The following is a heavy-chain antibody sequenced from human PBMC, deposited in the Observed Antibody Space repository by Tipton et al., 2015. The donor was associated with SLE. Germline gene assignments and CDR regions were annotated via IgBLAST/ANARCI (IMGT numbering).Heavy chain of an antibody. D-gene: IGHD6-6*01. CDR1: GFTFRSYS. J-gene: IGHJ4*02. Sequence: SLRLSCAASGFTFRSYSMHRVRQAPGKGLEWVSHIRSSSSTIYYAVSVKGRFTISRDNAKNSLYLQMNSLRAEDTAVYYCVSDRSSRDHYFNYWGQGTLVPVST. CDR2: IRSSSSTI. V-gene: IGHV3-48*04. CDR3: VSDRSSRDHYFNY.